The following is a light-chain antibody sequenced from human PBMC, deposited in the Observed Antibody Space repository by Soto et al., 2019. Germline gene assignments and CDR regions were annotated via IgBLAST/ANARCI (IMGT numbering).Light chain of an antibody. CDR3: QQYDAYPWT. Sequence: DIQMTQSPSTLSASVGDRVTITCRASQSVGSWLAWYQQKPGKAPKYLIYKASILESGVPSRFSGSGSGTEFTLTISSVQPDDFATYYCQQYDAYPWTFGQGTKLDFK. CDR1: QSVGSW. J-gene: IGKJ2*02. CDR2: KAS. V-gene: IGKV1-5*03.